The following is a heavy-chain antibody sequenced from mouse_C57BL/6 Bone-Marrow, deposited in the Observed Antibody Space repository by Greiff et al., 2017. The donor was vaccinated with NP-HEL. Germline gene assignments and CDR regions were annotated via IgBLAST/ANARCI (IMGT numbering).Heavy chain of an antibody. CDR3: ARLSTTVVATDY. D-gene: IGHD1-1*01. V-gene: IGHV1-69*01. CDR1: GYTFTSYW. J-gene: IGHJ2*01. Sequence: QVQLQQPGAELVMPGASVKLSCKASGYTFTSYWMHWVKQRPGQGLEWIGEIDPSDSYTNYNQKFKGKSTLTVDKSSSTAYMQLSSLTSEDSAVYYCARLSTTVVATDYWGQGTTLTVSS. CDR2: IDPSDSYT.